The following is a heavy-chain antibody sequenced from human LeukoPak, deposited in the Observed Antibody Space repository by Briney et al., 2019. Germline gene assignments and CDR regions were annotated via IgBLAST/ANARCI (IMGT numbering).Heavy chain of an antibody. D-gene: IGHD2-2*01. CDR2: AYYRGST. CDR3: ARVSPGAIGEGYFDF. V-gene: IGHV4-38-2*01. Sequence: PSETLSLTCAVSGGSISSGYYWGWIRQPPGKGLEWIGTAYYRGSTYYTPSLKSRVTISIDTSKNQFSLRLTSVTAADTATYYCARVSPGAIGEGYFDFWGQGTLVTVSS. CDR1: GGSISSGYY. J-gene: IGHJ4*02.